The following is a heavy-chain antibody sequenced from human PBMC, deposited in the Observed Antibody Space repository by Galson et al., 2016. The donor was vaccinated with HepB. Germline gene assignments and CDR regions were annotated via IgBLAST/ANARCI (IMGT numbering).Heavy chain of an antibody. J-gene: IGHJ4*02. Sequence: SLRLSCAASGFTFSTYAMSWVRQAPGKGLEWVSGISGSGANTYYADSVKGRFTISRDNAKNTLYLQMNSLRAEDTAVYYCAHGKVPYLLTTFDYWGQGTLVTVSS. CDR3: AHGKVPYLLTTFDY. V-gene: IGHV3-23*01. D-gene: IGHD1-14*01. CDR1: GFTFSTYA. CDR2: ISGSGANT.